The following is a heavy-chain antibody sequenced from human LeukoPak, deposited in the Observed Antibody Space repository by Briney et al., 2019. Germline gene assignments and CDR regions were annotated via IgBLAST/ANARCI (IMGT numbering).Heavy chain of an antibody. J-gene: IGHJ4*02. CDR2: IYSGGST. CDR3: ARGPLDYDFWSGYFAFDY. Sequence: PGGSLRLSCAASGFTVSSNYMSWVRQAPGKGLEWVSVIYSGGSTYYADSVKGRFTISRDNPENTLYLQMNSLRAEDTAVYYCARGPLDYDFWSGYFAFDYWGQGTLVTVSS. D-gene: IGHD3-3*01. V-gene: IGHV3-66*01. CDR1: GFTVSSNY.